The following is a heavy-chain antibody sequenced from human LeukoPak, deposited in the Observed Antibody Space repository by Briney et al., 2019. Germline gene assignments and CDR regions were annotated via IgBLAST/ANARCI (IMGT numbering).Heavy chain of an antibody. CDR2: ISGSGGST. CDR3: PTLGSHGGMDV. CDR1: GFTFSSYA. V-gene: IGHV3-23*01. Sequence: GGSLRLSRAASGFTFSSYAMSWVRQAPGKGLEWVSAISGSGGSTYYADSVKGRFTISRDNSKNTLYLQMNSLRAEDTAVYYCPTLGSHGGMDVWGQGTTVTVSS. D-gene: IGHD3-16*01. J-gene: IGHJ6*02.